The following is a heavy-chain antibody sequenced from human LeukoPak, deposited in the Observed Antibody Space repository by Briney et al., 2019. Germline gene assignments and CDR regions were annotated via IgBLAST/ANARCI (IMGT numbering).Heavy chain of an antibody. J-gene: IGHJ4*02. CDR1: GFTFSSYS. CDR3: ARAGGTSWADY. V-gene: IGHV3-7*01. CDR2: VKQDGTEK. D-gene: IGHD6-13*01. Sequence: PGGSLRLSCAASGFTFSSYSMTWVRQAPGKGLEWVANVKQDGTEKYYVDSVKGRFTISRDNVKNSLYLQMNSLRVEDTAVYYCARAGGTSWADYWGQGTLVTVSS.